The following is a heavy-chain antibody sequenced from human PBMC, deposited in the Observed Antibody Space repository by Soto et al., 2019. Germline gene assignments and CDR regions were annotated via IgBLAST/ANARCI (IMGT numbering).Heavy chain of an antibody. Sequence: RKGLEWVGRIKSKTDGGTTDYAAPVKGRFTISRDDSKNTLYLQMNSLKTEDTAVYYCTTGLWFGHYYYSGMDVWRQGTTVTVTS. V-gene: IGHV3-15*07. D-gene: IGHD3-10*01. CDR2: IKSKTDGGTT. CDR3: TTGLWFGHYYYSGMDV. J-gene: IGHJ6*02.